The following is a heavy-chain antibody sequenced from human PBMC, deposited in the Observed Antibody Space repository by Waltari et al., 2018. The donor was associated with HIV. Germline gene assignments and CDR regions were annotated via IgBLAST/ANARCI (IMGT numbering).Heavy chain of an antibody. J-gene: IGHJ3*02. CDR2: INPSGSST. CDR1: GYTFTSYY. D-gene: IGHD3-22*01. V-gene: IGHV1-46*01. CDR3: ARDGGIVVVPLNAFDS. Sequence: QVQLVQSGAEVKKPGASVKVSCKASGYTFTSYYMHWVRQAPGQGLEWMGIINPSGSSTSYAQKVQGRVTMTRDTSTSTVYMELSSLRSEDTAVDYCARDGGIVVVPLNAFDSWGQGTMVTVSS.